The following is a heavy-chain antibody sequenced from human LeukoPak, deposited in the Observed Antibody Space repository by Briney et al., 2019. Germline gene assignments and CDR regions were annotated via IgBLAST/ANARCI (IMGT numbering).Heavy chain of an antibody. D-gene: IGHD4-17*01. V-gene: IGHV4-59*01. CDR2: ISYSGST. J-gene: IGHJ3*02. CDR3: ARDPTTVTKGFDI. CDR1: DDSFSSNY. Sequence: SETLSLTCTVSDDSFSSNYWTWIRQRPGKGLEWIGYISYSGSTNYNPSLKSRVTISVDTSKNQFSLKLSSVTAADTAVYFCARDPTTVTKGFDIWGQGTLVTVSS.